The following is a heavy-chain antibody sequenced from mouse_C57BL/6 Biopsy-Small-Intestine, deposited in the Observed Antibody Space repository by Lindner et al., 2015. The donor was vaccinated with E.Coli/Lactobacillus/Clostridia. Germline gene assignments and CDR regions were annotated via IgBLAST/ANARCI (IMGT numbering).Heavy chain of an antibody. D-gene: IGHD4-1*02. CDR2: IYPGDGDT. Sequence: VQLQESGAELVKPGASVKISCKASGYAFSSYWMNWVKQRPGKGLEWIGQIYPGDGDTNYNGKFKGKATLTADKSSSTAYMQPSSLTSEDSAVYFCARSGQLGKGFFDYWGQGTTLTVSS. J-gene: IGHJ2*01. CDR3: ARSGQLGKGFFDY. CDR1: GYAFSSYW. V-gene: IGHV1-80*01.